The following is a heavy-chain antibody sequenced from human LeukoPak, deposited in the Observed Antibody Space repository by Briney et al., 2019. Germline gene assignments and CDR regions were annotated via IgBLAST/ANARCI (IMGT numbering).Heavy chain of an antibody. D-gene: IGHD3-16*02. J-gene: IGHJ3*02. CDR2: IYTSGST. Sequence: PPETLSLTCTVSGGSISSYYWSWIRQPAGKGLEWIGRIYTSGSTNYNPSLKSRVTMSVDTSKNQFSLKLSSVTAADTAVYYCARGLGITFGGVIAATDAFDIWGQGTMVTVSS. CDR1: GGSISSYY. CDR3: ARGLGITFGGVIAATDAFDI. V-gene: IGHV4-4*07.